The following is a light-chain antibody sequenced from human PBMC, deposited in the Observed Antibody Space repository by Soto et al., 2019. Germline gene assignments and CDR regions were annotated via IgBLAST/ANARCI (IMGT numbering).Light chain of an antibody. CDR1: QSISIY. CDR2: AAY. Sequence: DIQMTQSPSSLSASVGDRVTITCRASQSISIYLNWYQQKPGKVPNLLIYAAYSLQSGVQSRFSGSGSGTDFTLTIRSLQPEDFATYYCQQSYSTPITFGQGTRLEIK. J-gene: IGKJ5*01. CDR3: QQSYSTPIT. V-gene: IGKV1-39*01.